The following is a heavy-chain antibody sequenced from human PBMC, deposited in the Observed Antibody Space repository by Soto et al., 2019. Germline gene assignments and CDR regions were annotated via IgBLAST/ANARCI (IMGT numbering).Heavy chain of an antibody. CDR1: GYTFTASG. V-gene: IGHV1-18*01. D-gene: IGHD4-17*01. CDR2: TSIYNGHT. J-gene: IGHJ4*02. CDR3: ARWDDYGASDQYHFDK. Sequence: GASVKVSCKASGYTFTASGISWVRQAPGQGLEWMGWTSIYNGHTEYSPKFLGRVVMTTDTSADTAYLELKSLRPDDAALYYCARWDDYGASDQYHFDKCGQGNLVTVSS.